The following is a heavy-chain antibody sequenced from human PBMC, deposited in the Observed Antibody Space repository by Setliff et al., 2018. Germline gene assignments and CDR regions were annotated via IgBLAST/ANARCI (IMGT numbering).Heavy chain of an antibody. J-gene: IGHJ6*03. CDR1: GGSFSTISDY. CDR3: ARQKYWSGYYGEGYYYYMDV. D-gene: IGHD3-3*01. CDR2: INYSGRN. V-gene: IGHV4-39*01. Sequence: TLSLTCNVSGGSFSTISDYWGWIRQPPGKGLEWIGSINYSGRNYYNPSLKSRVTIFADTSKNQFSLLLNSVTAADTALYYCARQKYWSGYYGEGYYYYMDVWGKGTTVTVSS.